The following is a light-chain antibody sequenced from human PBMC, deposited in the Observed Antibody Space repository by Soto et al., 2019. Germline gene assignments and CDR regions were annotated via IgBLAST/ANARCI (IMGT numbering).Light chain of an antibody. CDR3: SSYTSSSTPI. CDR1: SSDVAGYNY. Sequence: QSVLTQPASVSGSPGQSITISCTGTSSDVAGYNYVSWYQQHPGKAPKLMIYDVSNRPSGVSNRFSGSKSGNTASLTISGLQAEDEADYYCSSYTSSSTPIFGG. J-gene: IGLJ2*01. V-gene: IGLV2-14*01. CDR2: DVS.